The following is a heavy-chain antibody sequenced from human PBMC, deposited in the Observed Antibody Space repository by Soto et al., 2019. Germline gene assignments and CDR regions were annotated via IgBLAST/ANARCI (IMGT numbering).Heavy chain of an antibody. J-gene: IGHJ4*02. CDR3: TGAYYDIDGYVVDPWGQGTSVTVSSGKARPASDTAMYYCARPITMVRGVPPYFDY. V-gene: IGHV4-59*01. D-gene: IGHD3-22*01. CDR2: IYYGGSI. CDR1: GGSISSGY. Sequence: SETLSLTCSVSGGSISSGYWTWIRQPPGKGLEWIGYIYYGGSINYNPALKSRVIISVDTAKNQFSLSLSSVTAADTAVYYCTGAYYDIDGYVVDPWGQGTSVTVSSGKARPASDTAMYYCARPITMVRGVPPYFDYWGQGTLVTVSS.